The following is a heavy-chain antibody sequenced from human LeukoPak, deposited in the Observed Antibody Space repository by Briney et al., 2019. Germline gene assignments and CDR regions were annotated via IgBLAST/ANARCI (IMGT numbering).Heavy chain of an antibody. CDR3: ARDQRSRYYFDY. V-gene: IGHV3-21*01. J-gene: IGHJ4*02. CDR1: GFTFSSYS. D-gene: IGHD6-13*01. Sequence: PGGSLRLSCAASGFTFSSYSMNWVRQAPGKGLEWVSSISSSSSYIYYADSVKGRFTISRDNAKNSLYLQMNSLRAEDTAVYYCARDQRSRYYFDYWGQGTLVTVSS. CDR2: ISSSSSYI.